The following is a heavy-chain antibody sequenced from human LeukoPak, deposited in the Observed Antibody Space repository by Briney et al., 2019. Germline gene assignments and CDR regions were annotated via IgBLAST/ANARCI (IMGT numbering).Heavy chain of an antibody. D-gene: IGHD4-17*01. CDR2: IYYRGST. Sequence: SETLSLTCTVSGGSISRYYWNWIRQPPGKGPEWIGYIYYRGSTNYNPSLKSRVTFSVDTSKNQFSLKLNSVTAADTAVYYCARGGDYGDLRYFDYWGQGTLVTVSS. CDR3: ARGGDYGDLRYFDY. V-gene: IGHV4-59*01. CDR1: GGSISRYY. J-gene: IGHJ4*02.